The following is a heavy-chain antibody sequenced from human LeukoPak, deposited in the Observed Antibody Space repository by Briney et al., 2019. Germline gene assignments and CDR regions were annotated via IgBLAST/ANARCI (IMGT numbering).Heavy chain of an antibody. J-gene: IGHJ4*02. D-gene: IGHD3/OR15-3a*01. CDR3: AGEGPGNAGTGGGGFDY. V-gene: IGHV1-69*05. CDR1: GGTFSSYA. CDR2: IIPIFGTA. Sequence: ASVKVSCKASGGTFSSYAISWVRQAPGQGLEWMGRIIPIFGTANYAQKFQGRVTITTDESTSTAYMELSSLRSEDTAAYYCAGEGPGNAGTGGGGFDYWGQGTLVTVSS.